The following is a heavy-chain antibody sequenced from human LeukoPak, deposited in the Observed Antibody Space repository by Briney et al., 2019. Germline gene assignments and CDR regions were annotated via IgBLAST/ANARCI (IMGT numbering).Heavy chain of an antibody. V-gene: IGHV4-59*03. D-gene: IGHD5-18*01. Sequence: SETLSLTCTVSGGSLTLYYSSWIRQSPGGGLEWVGCIYYTGTTNYNASLNNCLTISIDTSKNQFSLKLRAVTAADTVVYYCVNGYFDARHSSNTFDHWGQGTLVTVSS. CDR3: VNGYFDARHSSNTFDH. CDR1: GGSLTLYY. J-gene: IGHJ4*02. CDR2: IYYTGTT.